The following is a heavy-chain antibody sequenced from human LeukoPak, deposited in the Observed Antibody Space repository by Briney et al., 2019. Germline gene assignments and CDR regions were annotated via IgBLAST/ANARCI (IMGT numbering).Heavy chain of an antibody. D-gene: IGHD3-10*01. CDR2: IYPGDSDT. V-gene: IGHV5-51*01. J-gene: IGHJ6*03. CDR3: ARRSWGSGSYTHYYYYMDV. Sequence: GESLQISCQGSGYSFTSYWIGWVRPMPGKGLEWMGIIYPGDSDTRYSPSFQGQVTISADKSISTAYLQWSSLKASDTAMYYCARRSWGSGSYTHYYYYMDVWGKGTTVTISS. CDR1: GYSFTSYW.